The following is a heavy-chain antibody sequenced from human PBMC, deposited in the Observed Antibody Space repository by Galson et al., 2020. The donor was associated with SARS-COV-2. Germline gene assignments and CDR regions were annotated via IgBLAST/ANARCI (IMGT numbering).Heavy chain of an antibody. CDR2: MNSDGSST. CDR1: RFTFSSYW. Sequence: GGSLSLSCAASRFTFSSYWRHWVRQAPGKGLVWVSRMNSDGSSTSYADSVKGRFTTSRDNAKNTLYLQMNSLRAEDTAVHYCARSGSDDSSSYCLTPRCDGMDVWGQGTTVTVSS. J-gene: IGHJ6*02. V-gene: IGHV3-74*01. D-gene: IGHD3-22*01. CDR3: ARSGSDDSSSYCLTPRCDGMDV.